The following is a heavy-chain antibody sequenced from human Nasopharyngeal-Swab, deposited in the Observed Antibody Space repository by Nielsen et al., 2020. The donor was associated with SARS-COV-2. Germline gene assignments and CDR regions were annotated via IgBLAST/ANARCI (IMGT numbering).Heavy chain of an antibody. D-gene: IGHD3-3*01. CDR2: IYYSGST. CDR3: ARVRKYYDFGSGSLGWFDP. J-gene: IGHJ5*02. Sequence: WIRQPPGKGLEWIGYIYYSGSTDYNPTLKSRVTISVDTSKNQISLKLSSVTAADTAVYYCARVRKYYDFGSGSLGWFDPWGQGTLVTVSS. V-gene: IGHV4-30-4*01.